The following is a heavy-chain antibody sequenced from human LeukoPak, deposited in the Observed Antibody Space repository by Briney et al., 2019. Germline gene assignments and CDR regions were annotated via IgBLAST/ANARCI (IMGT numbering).Heavy chain of an antibody. V-gene: IGHV3-23*01. CDR3: AKGAYDYIEMGYFDS. Sequence: GGSLRLACAASGFTSMNYAMNWVRQAPGKGLEWVSVLIGSSGSTDYADSVKGRFTISRDTSKNTVFLQMNSLRAEDTAIYYCAKGAYDYIEMGYFDSWGQGSLVTVSS. D-gene: IGHD5-12*01. J-gene: IGHJ4*02. CDR1: GFTSMNYA. CDR2: LIGSSGST.